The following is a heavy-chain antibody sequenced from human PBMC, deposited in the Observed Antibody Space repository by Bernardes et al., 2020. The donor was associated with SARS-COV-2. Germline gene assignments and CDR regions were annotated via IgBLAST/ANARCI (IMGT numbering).Heavy chain of an antibody. CDR2: ISGSGGST. CDR3: ARGTTTVEEFDY. J-gene: IGHJ4*02. V-gene: IGHV3-23*01. Sequence: GGSLRLSCAASGFTFSSYAMSWVRQAPGKGLEWVSTISGSGGSTNYADSVKGRFTISRDNSKNTLYLQMNSLRAEDTAVYYCARGTTTVEEFDYWGQGTLVTVSS. D-gene: IGHD4-17*01. CDR1: GFTFSSYA.